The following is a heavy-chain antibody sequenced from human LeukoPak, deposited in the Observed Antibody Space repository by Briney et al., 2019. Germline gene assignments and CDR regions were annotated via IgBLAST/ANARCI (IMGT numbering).Heavy chain of an antibody. V-gene: IGHV1-2*02. CDR1: GYTFTSYY. CDR3: ARVGYYYGSGSYSPLDV. J-gene: IGHJ6*04. CDR2: INPNSGGT. Sequence: GASVKVSYKASGYTFTSYYMHWVRQAPGQGLEWMGWINPNSGGTNYAQKFQGRVTMTRDTSISTAYMELSRLRSDDTAVYYCARVGYYYGSGSYSPLDVWGKGTTVTVSS. D-gene: IGHD3-10*01.